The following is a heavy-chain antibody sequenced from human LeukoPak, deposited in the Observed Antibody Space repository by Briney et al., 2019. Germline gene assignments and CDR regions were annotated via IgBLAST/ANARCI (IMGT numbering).Heavy chain of an antibody. CDR3: AKATEYYYGSGSLFDY. CDR1: GYTFTSYD. J-gene: IGHJ4*02. Sequence: GASVKVSCKASGYTFTSYDINWVRQATGQGLEWMGWMNPNSGNTGYAQKFQGRVTMTRNTSISTAYMELSSLRSEDTAVYYCAKATEYYYGSGSLFDYWGQGTLVTVSS. CDR2: MNPNSGNT. V-gene: IGHV1-8*01. D-gene: IGHD3-10*01.